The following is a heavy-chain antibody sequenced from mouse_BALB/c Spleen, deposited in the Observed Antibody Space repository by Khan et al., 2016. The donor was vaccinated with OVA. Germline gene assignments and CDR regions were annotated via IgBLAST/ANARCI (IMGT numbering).Heavy chain of an antibody. V-gene: IGHV1-54*01. Sequence: QVQLKQSGAELVRPGTSVKVSCKASGYAFTDYLIEWLKQRPGQGLEWIGVINPGSGGTHYNEEFMDRATLTVDKSSSTAYMQLSSLTSDDSAVYCCSRSGYGFGAYWGPGTLVTVSA. CDR2: INPGSGGT. J-gene: IGHJ3*01. CDR1: GYAFTDYL. D-gene: IGHD3-2*02. CDR3: SRSGYGFGAY.